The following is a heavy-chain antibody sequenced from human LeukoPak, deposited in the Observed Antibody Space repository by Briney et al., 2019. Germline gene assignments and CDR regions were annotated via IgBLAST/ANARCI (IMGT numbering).Heavy chain of an antibody. D-gene: IGHD4-17*01. V-gene: IGHV4-59*01. Sequence: SETLSLTCTVSGGAISSYYWSWIRQPPGKGLEWIGYIYYSGSTNYNPSLKSRVTISVDTSKNQFSLKLSSVTAADTAVYYCARGNGDYFDYWGQGTLVTVSS. CDR1: GGAISSYY. CDR3: ARGNGDYFDY. J-gene: IGHJ4*02. CDR2: IYYSGST.